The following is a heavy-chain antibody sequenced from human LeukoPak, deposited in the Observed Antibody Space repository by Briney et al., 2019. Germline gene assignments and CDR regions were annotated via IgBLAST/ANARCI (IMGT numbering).Heavy chain of an antibody. CDR1: GFTFSSYA. CDR2: ISYEGSNK. Sequence: PGGSLRLSCAASGFTFSSYAMSWVRQALGKGLDWMAVISYEGSNKYYADSVKGRFTISRDNSKNTLYLQMNSLRGEDTAVYYCARDLMIRGDPYYFDYWGQGTLVTVSS. V-gene: IGHV3-30-3*01. D-gene: IGHD3-10*01. J-gene: IGHJ4*02. CDR3: ARDLMIRGDPYYFDY.